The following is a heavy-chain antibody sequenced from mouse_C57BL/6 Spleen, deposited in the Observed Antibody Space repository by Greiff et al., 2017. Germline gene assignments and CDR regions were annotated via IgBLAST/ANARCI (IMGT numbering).Heavy chain of an antibody. CDR3: ATKGLRGGY. D-gene: IGHD3-1*01. J-gene: IGHJ2*01. CDR2: ITPSNGGT. CDR1: GYTFTSYW. Sequence: QVQLQQPGTELVKPGASVTLSCKASGYTFTSYWMHWVKQRPGQGLEWLGNITPSNGGTNYHAKFKSKATLNVGKSSSTAYMQLSSLTSEDSAVYYCATKGLRGGYWGQGTTRTVSS. V-gene: IGHV1-53*01.